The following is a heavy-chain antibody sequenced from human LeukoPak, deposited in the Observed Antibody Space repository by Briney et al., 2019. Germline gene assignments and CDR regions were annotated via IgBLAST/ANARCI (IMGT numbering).Heavy chain of an antibody. D-gene: IGHD3-10*01. CDR2: FYYSGRT. CDR1: GGSVTTYF. J-gene: IGHJ4*02. V-gene: IGHV4-59*04. Sequence: SETLSLTCTVSGGSVTTYFWSWIRQPPGKGLEWVGTFYYSGRTYYNPSLKSRVSLSVDTSQNHFSLHLNSVTAADTAVYYCATLRRYGSGTNYPPGYSDYWGQGTLVSVSS. CDR3: ATLRRYGSGTNYPPGYSDY.